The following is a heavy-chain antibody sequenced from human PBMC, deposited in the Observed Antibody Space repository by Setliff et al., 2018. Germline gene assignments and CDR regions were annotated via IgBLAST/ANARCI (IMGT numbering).Heavy chain of an antibody. CDR3: ARRDSTGFYGYSFDF. J-gene: IGHJ4*02. CDR2: VDHSGNT. CDR1: GDSISRSTYY. D-gene: IGHD3-22*01. V-gene: IGHV4-39*01. Sequence: LSLTCTVSGDSISRSTYYWGWIRQSPGKGPDWIGTVDHSGNTFYNPSLKSRVTISVDTSKNQFSLKLTSVSAADTAVYYCARRDSTGFYGYSFDFWGQGTLVTVSS.